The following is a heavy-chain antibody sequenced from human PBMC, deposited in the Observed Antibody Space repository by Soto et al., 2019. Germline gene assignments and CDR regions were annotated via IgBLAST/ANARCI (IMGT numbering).Heavy chain of an antibody. CDR3: SSHPNIFSY. Sequence: EVQLVESGGGLVKPGGSLRLSCAASGFTFSNAWMNWVRQAPGKGLEWVGRIKSKTDGGTTDYAAPVKGRFTISRDDPKNTLYLQMNSRKPPDTPVYYCSSHPNIFSYRCQRALVTVSS. J-gene: IGHJ4*02. CDR1: GFTFSNAW. D-gene: IGHD2-8*01. V-gene: IGHV3-15*07. CDR2: IKSKTDGGTT.